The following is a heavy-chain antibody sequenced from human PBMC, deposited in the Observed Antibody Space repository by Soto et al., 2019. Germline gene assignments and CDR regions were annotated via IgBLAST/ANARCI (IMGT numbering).Heavy chain of an antibody. D-gene: IGHD6-13*01. Sequence: SETLSLTCTVSGGSISSYFYIWVRQPPGKGLEWIGSVYYTGTTDYNPSLKSRVTISVDTSKTQFSLSLRSVTAADTAVYYCARDLAAVPRAFDYWGRGTLVTVSS. V-gene: IGHV4-59*01. CDR1: GGSISSYF. CDR3: ARDLAAVPRAFDY. CDR2: VYYTGTT. J-gene: IGHJ4*02.